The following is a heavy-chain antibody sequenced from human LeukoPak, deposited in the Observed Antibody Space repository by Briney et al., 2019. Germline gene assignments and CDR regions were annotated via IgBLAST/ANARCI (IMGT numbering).Heavy chain of an antibody. CDR3: ARAKAVAGLPAEYFQY. Sequence: GESLKISCQASGYTFTHYWFGWVRQMPGKGLEWIGIIFPGDSDTSTSPSFEGQVTISADKSTSTAYLHWNRLKASDTAIYYCARAKAVAGLPAEYFQYWGQGTQVIVSS. J-gene: IGHJ1*01. CDR2: IFPGDSDT. V-gene: IGHV5-51*01. CDR1: GYTFTHYW. D-gene: IGHD6-19*01.